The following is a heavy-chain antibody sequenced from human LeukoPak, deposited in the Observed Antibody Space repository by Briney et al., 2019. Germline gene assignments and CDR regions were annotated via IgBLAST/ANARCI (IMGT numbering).Heavy chain of an antibody. J-gene: IGHJ4*02. V-gene: IGHV3-53*05. CDR1: GFTVSSNY. CDR2: IYSGGST. Sequence: GGSLRLSCAASGFTVSSNYMSWVRQAPGKGLEWVSVIYSGGSTYYADSVKGRFTISRDNSKNTLYLQMNSLRAEDTAVYYCAKARSRYCSGGSCSGAGYWGQGTLVTVSS. D-gene: IGHD2-15*01. CDR3: AKARSRYCSGGSCSGAGY.